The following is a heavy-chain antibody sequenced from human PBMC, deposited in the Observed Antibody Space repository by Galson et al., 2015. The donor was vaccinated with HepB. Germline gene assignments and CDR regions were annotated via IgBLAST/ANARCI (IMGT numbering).Heavy chain of an antibody. CDR3: ARDRYCSGGTCSVRGWFDP. V-gene: IGHV1-69*04. CDR2: IVPMFGMT. Sequence: SVKVSCKASGGTLSNYAISWVRQAPGQGLEWMGKIVPMFGMTNYAQKFQGRVTITADKSTSTVFMELSSLKSDDTAVYFCARDRYCSGGTCSVRGWFDPWGQGTLVTVSS. J-gene: IGHJ5*02. D-gene: IGHD2-15*01. CDR1: GGTLSNYA.